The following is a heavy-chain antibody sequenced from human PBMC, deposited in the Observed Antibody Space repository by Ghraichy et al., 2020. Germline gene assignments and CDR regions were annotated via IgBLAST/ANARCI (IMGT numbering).Heavy chain of an antibody. V-gene: IGHV3-43*01. J-gene: IGHJ6*02. CDR3: AKDIESNSYGYSVEYYYGRNV. CDR2: ISWDGGST. Sequence: GESLNISCAASGFTFDDYTMHWVRQAPGKGLECVSLISWDGGSTYYADSVKGRFTISRDNSKNSLYLQMNSLRTEDTALYYCAKDIESNSYGYSVEYYYGRNVWSQGTTVTVSS. CDR1: GFTFDDYT. D-gene: IGHD5-18*01.